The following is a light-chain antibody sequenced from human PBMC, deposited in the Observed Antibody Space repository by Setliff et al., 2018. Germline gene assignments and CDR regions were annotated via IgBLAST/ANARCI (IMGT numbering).Light chain of an antibody. CDR1: KLGDKF. J-gene: IGLJ1*01. CDR3: QAWDSNTYV. CDR2: QDD. Sequence: SYELTQPPSVSVSPGQTATISCSGDKLGDKFACWYQQKPGRSPVLLIYQDDKRPSGIPERFSGSNSGNTATLTISGTQAMDEADYYCQAWDSNTYVFGTGTKGTV. V-gene: IGLV3-1*01.